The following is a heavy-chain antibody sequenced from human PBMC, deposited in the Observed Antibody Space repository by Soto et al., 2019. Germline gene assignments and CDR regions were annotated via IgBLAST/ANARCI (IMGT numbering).Heavy chain of an antibody. J-gene: IGHJ4*02. CDR2: IYSGGST. Sequence: EVQLVESGGGLVQPGGSLRLSCAASGFTVSSNYMSWVRQAPGKGLEWVSVIYSGGSTYYADSVKDRFTISRDNSNNTLYLQMNSLGAEDTAVYYCARDRYGDYGSDYWGQGTLVTVSS. D-gene: IGHD4-17*01. V-gene: IGHV3-66*01. CDR3: ARDRYGDYGSDY. CDR1: GFTVSSNY.